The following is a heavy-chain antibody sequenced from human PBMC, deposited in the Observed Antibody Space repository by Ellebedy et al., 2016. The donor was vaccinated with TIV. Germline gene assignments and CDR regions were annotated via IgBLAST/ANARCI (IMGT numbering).Heavy chain of an antibody. CDR3: ARDRRGLGV. Sequence: GESLKISCAASGFTFNIYRMHWVRQVPGKGLVWVSRINSDGRSTSYADFVKGRFTISRDNSKNTLYLPMNDLRVEDTAVDDCARDRRGLGVWGQGTTVTVSS. V-gene: IGHV3-74*01. CDR1: GFTFNIYR. CDR2: INSDGRST. J-gene: IGHJ6*02.